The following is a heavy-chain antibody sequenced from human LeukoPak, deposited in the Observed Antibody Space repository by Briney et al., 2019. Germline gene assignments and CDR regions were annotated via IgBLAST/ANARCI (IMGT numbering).Heavy chain of an antibody. CDR2: INPNSGGT. Sequence: ASVKVSCKASGYTFTGYYMHWVRQAPGQGLEWMGWINPNSGGTNYAQKFQGRVTMTRDTSISTAYMELSRLRSDDTAVYYCARGYDPPQYYYYYGMDVWGQGTTVTVSS. CDR3: ARGYDPPQYYYYYGMDV. V-gene: IGHV1-2*02. J-gene: IGHJ6*02. CDR1: GYTFTGYY. D-gene: IGHD3-3*01.